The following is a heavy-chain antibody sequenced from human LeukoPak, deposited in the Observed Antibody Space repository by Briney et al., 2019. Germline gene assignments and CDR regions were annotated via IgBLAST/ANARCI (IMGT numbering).Heavy chain of an antibody. CDR3: AHYYDSSGPIDY. V-gene: IGHV4-34*01. J-gene: IGHJ4*02. CDR1: GGSFSGYY. D-gene: IGHD3-22*01. CDR2: INHSGST. Sequence: SETLSLTCAVYGGSFSGYYWSWIRQPPGKGLGWIGEINHSGSTNYNPSLKSRVTISVDTSKNQFSLKLSSVTAADTAVYYCAHYYDSSGPIDYWGQGTLVTVSS.